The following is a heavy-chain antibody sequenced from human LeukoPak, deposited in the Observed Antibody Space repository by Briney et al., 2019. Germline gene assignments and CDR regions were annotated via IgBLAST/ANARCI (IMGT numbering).Heavy chain of an antibody. Sequence: GSLRLSCAASGFSVSNNHMSWVRQAPGKGLEWVSVFNGGGGTYYADSVKGRFIVSRDNSKNTLYLQMNSLRAEDTAVYYCARDSGSGWYHESWGQGTLVTVAS. V-gene: IGHV3-53*01. J-gene: IGHJ5*02. CDR3: ARDSGSGWYHES. CDR2: FNGGGGT. D-gene: IGHD6-19*01. CDR1: GFSVSNNH.